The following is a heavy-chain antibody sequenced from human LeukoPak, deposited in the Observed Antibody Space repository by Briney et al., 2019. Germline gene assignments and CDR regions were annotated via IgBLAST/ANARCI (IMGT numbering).Heavy chain of an antibody. Sequence: KPSETLSLTCTVSGGSISSSSYYWGWIRQPPGKGLEWIGSIYYSGSTYYYPSLKSRVTISIEKSKNQFSLKLSSVTAADTAVYYCASEPSGSLKTAHDAFDIWGQGTMVTVSS. J-gene: IGHJ3*02. CDR2: IYYSGST. CDR3: ASEPSGSLKTAHDAFDI. V-gene: IGHV4-39*07. CDR1: GGSISSSSYY. D-gene: IGHD3-10*01.